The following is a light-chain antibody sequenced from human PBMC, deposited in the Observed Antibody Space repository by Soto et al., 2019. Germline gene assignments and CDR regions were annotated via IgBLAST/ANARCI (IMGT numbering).Light chain of an antibody. J-gene: IGKJ1*01. CDR3: QQYGISPRT. CDR1: QSVRSNY. CDR2: GAS. V-gene: IGKV3-20*01. Sequence: EIVLTQSPGTLSLSPGERATLSCRASQSVRSNYLAWYQQKPGQAPRLLIYGASSRATGIPDRFSGSGSGTDFTLTISRLEPEDFAVYYCQQYGISPRTFGQGTTVEIK.